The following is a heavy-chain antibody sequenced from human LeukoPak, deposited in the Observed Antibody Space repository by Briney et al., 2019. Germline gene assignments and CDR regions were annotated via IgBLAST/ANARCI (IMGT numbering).Heavy chain of an antibody. V-gene: IGHV3-7*01. D-gene: IGHD1-1*01. CDR1: GFTFSNFW. CDR3: ARDGGWIVAAGTTKWFDS. CDR2: TKQDGSVK. J-gene: IGHJ5*01. Sequence: GGSLGLSCAASGFTFSNFWTSWVRQAPGKGLEWVASTKQDGSVKQYVDSVKGRFAISRDNAKDSLYLQMNSLRAEDTAVYYCARDGGWIVAAGTTKWFDSWGQGSLVTVSS.